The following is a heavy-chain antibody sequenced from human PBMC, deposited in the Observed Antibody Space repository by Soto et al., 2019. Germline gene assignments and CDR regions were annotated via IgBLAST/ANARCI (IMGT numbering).Heavy chain of an antibody. CDR1: GGTFSSYA. D-gene: IGHD3-3*01. V-gene: IGHV1-69*06. CDR3: ARDRRIYYDFWSGHYGMDV. J-gene: IGHJ6*02. CDR2: IIPIFGTA. Sequence: SVKVSCKASGGTFSSYAISWVRQAPGQGLEWMGGIIPIFGTANYAQKFQGRVTITADKSTSTAYMELSSLRSEDTAVYYCARDRRIYYDFWSGHYGMDVWGQGTTVTVSS.